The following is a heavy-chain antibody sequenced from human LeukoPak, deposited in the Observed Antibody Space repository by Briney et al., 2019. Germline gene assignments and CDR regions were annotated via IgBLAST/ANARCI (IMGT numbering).Heavy chain of an antibody. J-gene: IGHJ4*02. V-gene: IGHV4-34*01. D-gene: IGHD6-13*01. CDR1: GGSFSGYY. CDR3: ARGRKAAAVPKPFDY. CDR2: INHSGST. Sequence: SEILSLTCAVYGGSFSGYYWTWIRQPPGKGLEWIGEINHSGSTNYNPSLKSRVTISVDTSKNQFSLKLSSVTAADTAVYYCARGRKAAAVPKPFDYWGQGTLVTVSS.